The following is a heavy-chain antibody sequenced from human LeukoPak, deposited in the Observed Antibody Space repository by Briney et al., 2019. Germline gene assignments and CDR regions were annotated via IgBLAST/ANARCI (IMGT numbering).Heavy chain of an antibody. D-gene: IGHD1-26*01. V-gene: IGHV1-46*01. CDR2: INPRGDST. CDR3: AKELRTGVGATDY. Sequence: ASVKVSCKASGYTVTNYYMHWVRQAPGQGLEWMGIINPRGDSTGYAQKFQGRVTMTRDTSTSTVYMELSSLTSEDTAVYYCAKELRTGVGATDYWGQGTLVTVSS. J-gene: IGHJ4*02. CDR1: GYTVTNYY.